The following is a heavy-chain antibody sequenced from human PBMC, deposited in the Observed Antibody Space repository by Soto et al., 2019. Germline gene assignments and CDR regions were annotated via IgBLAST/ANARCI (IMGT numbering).Heavy chain of an antibody. CDR3: QRLTMVRGVKRGGWFDP. CDR1: GGSISSGDYY. V-gene: IGHV4-31*03. Sequence: QVQLQESGPGLVKPSQTLSLTCTVSGGSISSGDYYWSWIRQHPGKGLEWIGYIYYSGSTYYNPSLKSGVTISVDTSKNQFSLKLSSVTAADTAVYYCQRLTMVRGVKRGGWFDPWGQGTLVTVSS. D-gene: IGHD3-10*01. CDR2: IYYSGST. J-gene: IGHJ5*02.